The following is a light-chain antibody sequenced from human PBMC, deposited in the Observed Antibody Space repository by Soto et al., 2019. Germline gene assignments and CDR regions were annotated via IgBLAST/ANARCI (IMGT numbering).Light chain of an antibody. J-gene: IGKJ1*01. V-gene: IGKV1-5*01. CDR1: QSVSNW. CDR3: QQYNSYPPWT. Sequence: DIQMTQSPSTLSASVGHRLTISCQALQSVSNWLAWYQQKPGKAPKLMIYDASSLESGVPSRFSGSGSGTEFTLTISSLQTDDFATYYCQQYNSYPPWTFGQGTKVDIK. CDR2: DAS.